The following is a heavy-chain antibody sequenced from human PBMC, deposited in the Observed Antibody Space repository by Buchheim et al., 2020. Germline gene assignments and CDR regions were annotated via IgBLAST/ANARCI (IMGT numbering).Heavy chain of an antibody. D-gene: IGHD2-2*01. Sequence: EVQLVESGGGLVQPGGSLRLSCAASGFTFSSYWISWVRQAPGKGLEWVANIKQDGSEKYYVDSVKGRFTISRDNAKNSLYLQMNSLRAEDTAVYYCARVGYCSSTSCYLGVYYYYYGMDVWGQGTT. CDR1: GFTFSSYW. CDR2: IKQDGSEK. CDR3: ARVGYCSSTSCYLGVYYYYYGMDV. J-gene: IGHJ6*02. V-gene: IGHV3-7*04.